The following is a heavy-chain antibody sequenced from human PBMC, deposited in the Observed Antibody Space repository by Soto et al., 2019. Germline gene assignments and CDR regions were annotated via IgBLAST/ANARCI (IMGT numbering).Heavy chain of an antibody. CDR2: ISAMNGNT. V-gene: IGHV1-18*01. Sequence: ASVKVSCKASGDTFSSYAINWVRQAPGQGLEWMGWISAMNGNTNYAQKLQGRVTMTTVTSTSTAYMELRSLRSDDTAVYYCARDGRGSGDYDSWGQGTLVTVSS. J-gene: IGHJ5*02. CDR1: GDTFSSYA. CDR3: ARDGRGSGDYDS. D-gene: IGHD4-17*01.